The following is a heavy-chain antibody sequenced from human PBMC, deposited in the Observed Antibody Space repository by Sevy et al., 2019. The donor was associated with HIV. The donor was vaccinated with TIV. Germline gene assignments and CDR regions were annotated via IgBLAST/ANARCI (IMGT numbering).Heavy chain of an antibody. CDR2: IIPIFGTA. J-gene: IGHJ6*02. CDR3: ASSQTYYDFWSGYYTKAKYYYYGMDV. CDR1: GGTFSSYA. V-gene: IGHV1-69*13. D-gene: IGHD3-3*01. Sequence: ASVNVSCKASGGTFSSYAISWVRQAPGQGLEWMGGIIPIFGTANYAQKFQGRVTITADESTSTAYMELSSLRSEDTAVYYCASSQTYYDFWSGYYTKAKYYYYGMDVWGQGTTVTVSS.